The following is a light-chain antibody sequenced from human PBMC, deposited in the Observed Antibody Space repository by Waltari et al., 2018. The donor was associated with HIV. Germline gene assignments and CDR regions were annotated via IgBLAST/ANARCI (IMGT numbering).Light chain of an antibody. Sequence: QSVLTQPPSASGTPGQTVTISCSGGSSTIGHANVDWYQQLPGMTLKLLIYKNYVRPSGVPDRFAGSNSGTSASLAISGLRSEDEADYYCVGWDSSLSAYVFGAGTKVTVL. CDR3: VGWDSSLSAYV. J-gene: IGLJ1*01. CDR1: SSTIGHAN. V-gene: IGLV1-47*01. CDR2: KNY.